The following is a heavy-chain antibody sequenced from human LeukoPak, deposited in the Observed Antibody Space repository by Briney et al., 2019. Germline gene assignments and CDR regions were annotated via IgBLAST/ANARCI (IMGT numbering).Heavy chain of an antibody. Sequence: SETLSLTCTVSGDSISTYYWSWIRQPPGKGLEWIGYIYYRVTSDYNPSLKSRVTISVDTSNDQFSLKLSSVTAADTAVYYCAKHYMGSSYNRGCDCWGQGTQVTVSS. J-gene: IGHJ4*02. CDR2: IYYRVTS. V-gene: IGHV4-59*08. CDR3: AKHYMGSSYNRGCDC. D-gene: IGHD3-10*01. CDR1: GDSISTYY.